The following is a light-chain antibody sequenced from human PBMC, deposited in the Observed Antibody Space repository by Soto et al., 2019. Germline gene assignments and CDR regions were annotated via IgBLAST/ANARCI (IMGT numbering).Light chain of an antibody. CDR3: QSYDSSLRVV. V-gene: IGLV1-40*01. CDR1: SSNIGAGYG. Sequence: QPVLTQPPSVSGAPGQRVTISCTGSSSNIGAGYGVHWYQQLPGTAPNLLIYGNNNRPSGVPDRFSGSKSGASASLAITGLQAEDEADYYCQSYDSSLRVVFGGGTKLTVL. J-gene: IGLJ2*01. CDR2: GNN.